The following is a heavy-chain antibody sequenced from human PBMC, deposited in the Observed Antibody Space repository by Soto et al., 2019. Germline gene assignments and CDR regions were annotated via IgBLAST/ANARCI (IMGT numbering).Heavy chain of an antibody. V-gene: IGHV4-39*07. D-gene: IGHD6-13*01. CDR3: ARDSSSWYDTTHYFDY. Sequence: SETLSLTCTVSGGSISSSSYYWGWIRQPPGKGLEWIGSIYYSGSTYYNPSLKSRFTISVDTSKNQFSLNLSSVTAAATAVYYCARDSSSWYDTTHYFDYWGQGTLVTVSS. CDR1: GGSISSSSYY. J-gene: IGHJ4*02. CDR2: IYYSGST.